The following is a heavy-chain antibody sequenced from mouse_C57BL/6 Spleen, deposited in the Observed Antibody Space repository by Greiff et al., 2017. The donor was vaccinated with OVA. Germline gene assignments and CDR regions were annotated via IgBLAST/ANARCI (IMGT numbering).Heavy chain of an antibody. CDR1: GFSLSTFGMG. CDR3: ALYGSSYYFDY. Sequence: QVTLKESGPGILQPSQTLSLTCSFSGFSLSTFGMGVGWLRHPSGKGLVWLAHIWWDDDKYYNPALKSRLTISKDTSKNQVFLKIANVDTADTATYYCALYGSSYYFDYWGQGTTLTVSS. J-gene: IGHJ2*01. D-gene: IGHD1-1*01. V-gene: IGHV8-8*01. CDR2: IWWDDDK.